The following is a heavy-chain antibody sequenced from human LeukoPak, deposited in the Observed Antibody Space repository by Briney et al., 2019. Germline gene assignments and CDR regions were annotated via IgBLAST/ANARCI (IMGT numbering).Heavy chain of an antibody. CDR1: GFTFSSYG. CDR2: IWYDGSNK. D-gene: IGHD6-13*01. V-gene: IGHV3-33*01. CDR3: ARDPYSSSWSYGMDV. Sequence: GGSLRLSCAASGFTFSSYGMHWVRQAPGKGLEWVAVIWYDGSNKYYADSVKGRFTISRDNAKNSLYLQMNSLRAEDTAVYYCARDPYSSSWSYGMDVWGQGTTVTVSS. J-gene: IGHJ6*02.